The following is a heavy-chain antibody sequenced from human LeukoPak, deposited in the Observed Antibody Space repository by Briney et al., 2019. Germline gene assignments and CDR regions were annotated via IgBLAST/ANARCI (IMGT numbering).Heavy chain of an antibody. Sequence: ASVKVSCKASGYTFTSYDINWVRQATGQGLEWMGWMNPNSGNTGYAQKFQGRVTMTRNTSISTAYMELSSLRSEDTAAYYCARGRAYYGSSGYYYDAFDIWGQGTMVTVSS. J-gene: IGHJ3*02. CDR1: GYTFTSYD. CDR2: MNPNSGNT. D-gene: IGHD3-22*01. CDR3: ARGRAYYGSSGYYYDAFDI. V-gene: IGHV1-8*01.